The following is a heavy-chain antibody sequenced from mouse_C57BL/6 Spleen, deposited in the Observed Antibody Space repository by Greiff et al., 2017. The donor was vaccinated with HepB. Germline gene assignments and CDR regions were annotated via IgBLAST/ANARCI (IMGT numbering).Heavy chain of an antibody. D-gene: IGHD1-1*01. CDR2: INPNYGTT. CDR3: ARSVITTVVATRDDAMDY. V-gene: IGHV1-39*01. J-gene: IGHJ4*01. Sequence: VQLQQSGPELVKPGASVKISCKASGYSFTDYNMNWVKQSNGKSLEWIGVINPNYGTTSYNHKFKGKATLTVDQSSSTAYMQLNSLTSEDSAVYYCARSVITTVVATRDDAMDYWGQGTSVTVSS. CDR1: GYSFTDYN.